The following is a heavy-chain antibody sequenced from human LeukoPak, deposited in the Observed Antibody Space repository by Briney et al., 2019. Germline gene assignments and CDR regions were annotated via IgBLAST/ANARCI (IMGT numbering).Heavy chain of an antibody. V-gene: IGHV1-69*01. D-gene: IGHD3-22*01. Sequence: ASVKVSCEASGGTFSSYAISWVRQAPGQGLEWMGGIIPIFGTANYAQKFQGRVTITADESTSTAYMELSSLRSEDTAVYYCASPSLYYDSSGYLFDYWGQGTLVTVSS. CDR3: ASPSLYYDSSGYLFDY. CDR1: GGTFSSYA. CDR2: IIPIFGTA. J-gene: IGHJ4*02.